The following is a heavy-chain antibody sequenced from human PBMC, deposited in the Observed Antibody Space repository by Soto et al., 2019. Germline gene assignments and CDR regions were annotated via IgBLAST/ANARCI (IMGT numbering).Heavy chain of an antibody. CDR2: INAGNGNT. D-gene: IGHD2-8*01. Sequence: GASVKVSCKASGYTFTSHAMHWVRQAPGQRLEWMGWINAGNGNTKYSQKFQGRVTITRDTSASTAYMELSSLRSEDTAVYYCARDGVMVYANQESKYNWFDPWGQGTLVTVSS. CDR1: GYTFTSHA. J-gene: IGHJ5*02. V-gene: IGHV1-3*01. CDR3: ARDGVMVYANQESKYNWFDP.